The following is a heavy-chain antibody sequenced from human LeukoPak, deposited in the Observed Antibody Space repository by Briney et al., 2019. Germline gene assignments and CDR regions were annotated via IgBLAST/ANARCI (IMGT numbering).Heavy chain of an antibody. CDR2: ISGSGGRT. V-gene: IGHV3-23*01. J-gene: IGHJ6*04. Sequence: QPGGSLRLSCAVSGFTFSNYGMSWVRQAPGKGLEWVSTISGSGGRTYYADSVKGRFTISRDNSKNSLYLQMNSLRAEDTAVYYCAELGITMIGGVWGKGTTVTISS. D-gene: IGHD3-10*02. CDR1: GFTFSNYG. CDR3: AELGITMIGGV.